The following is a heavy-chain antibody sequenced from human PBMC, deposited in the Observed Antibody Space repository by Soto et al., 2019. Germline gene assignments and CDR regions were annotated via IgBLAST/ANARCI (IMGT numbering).Heavy chain of an antibody. CDR3: AHRPSYCSGGSCYSGFDY. J-gene: IGHJ4*02. V-gene: IGHV2-5*02. CDR1: GFSLSTSGGG. D-gene: IGHD2-15*01. CDR2: IYWDDDK. Sequence: QITLKESGPTLVKPTQTLTLTCTFSGFSLSTSGGGVGWIRQPPGKALEWLALIYWDDDKRYSPSLKSRLTITKDTSKIQVVLTMTNMDPVDTATYYCAHRPSYCSGGSCYSGFDYWGQGTLVTVSS.